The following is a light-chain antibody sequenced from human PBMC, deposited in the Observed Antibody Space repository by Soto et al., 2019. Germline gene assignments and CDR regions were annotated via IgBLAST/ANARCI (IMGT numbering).Light chain of an antibody. CDR1: SSDVGGYNY. V-gene: IGLV2-14*01. CDR3: SSYTSSSTPV. J-gene: IGLJ2*01. Sequence: QSVLTQPASVSGSPGQSITISCTGTSSDVGGYNYVSWYQQHPGKAPKLMIYEVSNRPSGVSNRFSGSKSGNTASLTISGRQAEDDADYYCSSYTSSSTPVFGGGTKLTVL. CDR2: EVS.